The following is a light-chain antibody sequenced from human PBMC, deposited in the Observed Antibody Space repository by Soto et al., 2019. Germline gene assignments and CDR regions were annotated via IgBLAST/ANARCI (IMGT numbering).Light chain of an antibody. V-gene: IGLV2-14*01. CDR1: SNDVGGYNY. Sequence: QSALTQPASLYGSPGQSITMFCSGTSNDVGGYNYVSWYQQHPGKAPKLIIYEVSKRPSGISSRFSGSKSANTASLTISGLQAEDEAEYYCSSFTGSTTWVFGGGTKLTVL. J-gene: IGLJ3*02. CDR2: EVS. CDR3: SSFTGSTTWV.